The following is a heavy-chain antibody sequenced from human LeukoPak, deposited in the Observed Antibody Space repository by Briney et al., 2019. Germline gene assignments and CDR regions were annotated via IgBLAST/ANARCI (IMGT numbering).Heavy chain of an antibody. Sequence: GGSLRLSCAASGFTVDDYAMHWVRQAPGKGLEWVSGISWNSGSIGYADSVKGRFTISRDNAKNSLYLQMNSLRAEDTALYYCAKGACSGGSCYSDYWGQGTLVTVSS. CDR1: GFTVDDYA. D-gene: IGHD2-15*01. CDR3: AKGACSGGSCYSDY. J-gene: IGHJ4*02. CDR2: ISWNSGSI. V-gene: IGHV3-9*01.